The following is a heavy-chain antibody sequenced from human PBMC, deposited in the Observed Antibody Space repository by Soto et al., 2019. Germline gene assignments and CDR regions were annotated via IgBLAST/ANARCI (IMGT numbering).Heavy chain of an antibody. CDR3: ARVGTAWGTGTTVWFLGAYFFDS. CDR2: ISYDGSNK. Sequence: QVQLVESGGGVVQPGRSLRLSCAASGFTFSAYAMHWVRQAPGKGLEWAAVISYDGSNKYYADSVKGRFTISRDNSKKTLYLQLSSRRAEDTAVFYCARVGTAWGTGTTVWFLGAYFFDSWVRGTLVTVSS. D-gene: IGHD1-7*01. V-gene: IGHV3-30-3*01. CDR1: GFTFSAYA. J-gene: IGHJ4*02.